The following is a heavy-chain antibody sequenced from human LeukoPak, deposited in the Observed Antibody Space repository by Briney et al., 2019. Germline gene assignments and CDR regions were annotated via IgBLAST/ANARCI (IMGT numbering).Heavy chain of an antibody. CDR3: ARPSIPDDAFDI. CDR2: INPSGGST. V-gene: IGHV1-46*01. Sequence: ASVKVSCKASGYTFTSYYMHWVRQAPGQGLEWMGIINPSGGSTSYAQKFQGRVTMTRDTSTSTVYMELSSLRSKDTAVYYCARPSIPDDAFDIWGQGTMVTVSS. J-gene: IGHJ3*02. CDR1: GYTFTSYY. D-gene: IGHD3-3*02.